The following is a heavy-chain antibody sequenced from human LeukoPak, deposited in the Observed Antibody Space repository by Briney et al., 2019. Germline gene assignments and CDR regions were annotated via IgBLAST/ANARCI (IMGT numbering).Heavy chain of an antibody. CDR3: VRAVEYYYDSSGYAVDY. J-gene: IGHJ4*02. CDR2: ISSSSSNI. Sequence: GGSLRLSCAASGFTFARCSMNWVRQAPGKGLEWVSSISSSSSNIYYADSVTGRFTISRDNAKNSLYLQMNSLRAEDTAVYYCVRAVEYYYDSSGYAVDYWGKGTLVTVSS. D-gene: IGHD3-22*01. V-gene: IGHV3-21*01. CDR1: GFTFARCS.